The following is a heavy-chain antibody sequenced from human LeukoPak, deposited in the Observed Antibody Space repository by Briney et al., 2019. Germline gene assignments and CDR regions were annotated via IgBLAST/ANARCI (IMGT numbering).Heavy chain of an antibody. Sequence: GGSLRLSCTVSGFTFGDYAINWVRQAPRKGLEWVGFIRSKAFGETAEYAASVKGRFTISRDDSKSIAYLQMNSLKTEDTAVYYCTRDRGSSTLGDYWGQGTLVTVSS. CDR1: GFTFGDYA. D-gene: IGHD7-27*01. CDR2: IRSKAFGETA. V-gene: IGHV3-49*04. CDR3: TRDRGSSTLGDY. J-gene: IGHJ4*02.